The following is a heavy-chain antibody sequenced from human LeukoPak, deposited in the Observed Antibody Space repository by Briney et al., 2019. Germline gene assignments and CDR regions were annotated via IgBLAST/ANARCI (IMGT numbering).Heavy chain of an antibody. V-gene: IGHV4-39*01. D-gene: IGHD1-1*01. CDR2: IYYSGSP. CDR1: GGSISNNNYY. CDR3: ATWRTAKTGFDY. Sequence: PSETLSLTCTVSGGSISNNNYYWAWIRQPPGKGLECIGSIYYSGSPYYNPSLKSRVTISVDTSKNQFSLRLSSVAAADTAVYYCATWRTAKTGFDYWGQGTLVTVSS. J-gene: IGHJ4*02.